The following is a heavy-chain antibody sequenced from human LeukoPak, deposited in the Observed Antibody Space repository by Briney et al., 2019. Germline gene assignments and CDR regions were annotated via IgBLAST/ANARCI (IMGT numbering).Heavy chain of an antibody. J-gene: IGHJ6*02. D-gene: IGHD1-26*01. CDR2: ISRSGSST. V-gene: IGHV3-11*05. CDR1: GFTFSSYY. Sequence: PGGSLRLSCAASGFTFSSYYMSWVRQAPGKGLEWVSHISRSGSSTNYADSVKGRFTISRDNAKNSLYLQMNSLRAEDTAVYYCARDRYSGSYYTPYYYYGMDVWGQGTTVTVSS. CDR3: ARDRYSGSYYTPYYYYGMDV.